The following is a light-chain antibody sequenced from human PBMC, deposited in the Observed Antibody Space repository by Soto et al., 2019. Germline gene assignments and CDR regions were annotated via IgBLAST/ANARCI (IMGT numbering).Light chain of an antibody. CDR3: QQYGSSPYT. Sequence: EIVLTQSPGTLSLSPGERATLSCRASQSVSSSYLAWYQQKPGQAPRLLIYAASSRDTGIPDRFSGSGSGTDFTLTISRLEPEDFAVYYCQQYGSSPYTFGQGTKLEIK. J-gene: IGKJ2*01. CDR2: AAS. CDR1: QSVSSSY. V-gene: IGKV3-20*01.